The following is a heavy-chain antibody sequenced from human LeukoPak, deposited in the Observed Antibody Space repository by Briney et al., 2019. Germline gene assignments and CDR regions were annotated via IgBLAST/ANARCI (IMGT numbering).Heavy chain of an antibody. CDR3: ARPRDSSSSYYFDS. V-gene: IGHV5-51*01. CDR2: IYPGDSDT. J-gene: IGHJ4*02. D-gene: IGHD6-6*01. Sequence: GESLKISCQGSGYTFTSFWIGWVRQMPGKGLELVGIIYPGDSDTRYSPSFQGQVTISADKSISTAYLQWSSLKASDTAMYYCARPRDSSSSYYFDSWGQGTRVTVSS. CDR1: GYTFTSFW.